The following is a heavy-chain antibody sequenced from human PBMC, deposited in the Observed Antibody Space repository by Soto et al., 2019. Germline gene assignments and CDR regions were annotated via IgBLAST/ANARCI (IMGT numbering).Heavy chain of an antibody. CDR2: INPNSGGT. V-gene: IGHV1-2*02. CDR1: GYTFTGYY. J-gene: IGHJ4*02. D-gene: IGHD6-13*01. CDR3: ATVGLQQLVVYFDY. Sequence: ASVKVSCKASGYTFTGYYMHWVRQAPGQGLEWMGWINPNSGGTNYAQKFQGRVTMTEDTSINTAYMELSSLRSDDTAVYYCATVGLQQLVVYFDYWGQGTLVTVSS.